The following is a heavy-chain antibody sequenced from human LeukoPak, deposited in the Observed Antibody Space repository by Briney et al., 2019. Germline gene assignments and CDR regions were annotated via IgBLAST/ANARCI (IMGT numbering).Heavy chain of an antibody. Sequence: GGSLRLSCAASGFTFSSHEMNWVRQAPGKGLEWVSYISSSGSTIYYADSVKGRFTISRDNAKNSLYLQMNSLRAEDTAVYYCARGFSSGWYNLDYWGQGTLVTVSS. V-gene: IGHV3-48*03. CDR2: ISSSGSTI. CDR1: GFTFSSHE. J-gene: IGHJ4*02. CDR3: ARGFSSGWYNLDY. D-gene: IGHD6-19*01.